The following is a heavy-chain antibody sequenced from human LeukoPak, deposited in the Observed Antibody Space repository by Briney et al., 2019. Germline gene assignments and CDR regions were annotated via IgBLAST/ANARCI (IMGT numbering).Heavy chain of an antibody. CDR3: AKSGTALTATTLGSLGAPRPRPSYYMDV. D-gene: IGHD4-11*01. Sequence: GGSLRLSCAASGFTFSSYWMSWVRQAPGKGLEGVADIKQDGSEKYYVDSVKGRFTISRDNAKNSLYLQMNSLSAEDTAVYYCAKSGTALTATTLGSLGAPRPRPSYYMDVWGKGTTVTVSS. J-gene: IGHJ6*03. CDR2: IKQDGSEK. V-gene: IGHV3-7*01. CDR1: GFTFSSYW.